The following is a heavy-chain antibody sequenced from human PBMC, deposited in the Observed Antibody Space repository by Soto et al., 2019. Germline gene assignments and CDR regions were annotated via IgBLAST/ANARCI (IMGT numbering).Heavy chain of an antibody. V-gene: IGHV3-30*18. CDR3: AKSVPDPACRGGGCHRTFDY. J-gene: IGHJ4*02. Sequence: GGSLRLSCTASGFTLGAYVMHWVRQAQGKGPEWVAAISADGRDLFYAASVEGRFTISRDNSKNTLFLQMNSPTSEDTSVYSCAKSVPDPACRGGGCHRTFDYWGQGTLVTVSS. CDR2: ISADGRDL. CDR1: GFTLGAYV. D-gene: IGHD2-15*01.